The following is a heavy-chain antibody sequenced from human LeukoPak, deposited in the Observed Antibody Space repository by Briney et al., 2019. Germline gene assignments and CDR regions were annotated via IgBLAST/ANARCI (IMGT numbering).Heavy chain of an antibody. CDR3: ARYTGIVRAHAFDY. Sequence: SQTLSLTCTVSGGSISSGDYYWSWIRQPPGKGLEWIGYIYYSGSTYYNPSLKSRVTISVDTSKNQFSLKLRSVTAADTAVYYCARYTGIVRAHAFDYWGQGTLVTVSS. CDR1: GGSISSGDYY. V-gene: IGHV4-30-4*08. D-gene: IGHD1-26*01. CDR2: IYYSGST. J-gene: IGHJ4*02.